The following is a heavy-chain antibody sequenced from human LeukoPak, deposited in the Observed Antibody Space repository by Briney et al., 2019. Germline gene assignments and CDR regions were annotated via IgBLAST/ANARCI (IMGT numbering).Heavy chain of an antibody. Sequence: SETLSLTCTVSGDSISTYYWNWIRQPPGKGLEWIGYIYHSGSTNYNPSLKSRVTISVDTSKNQFSLKLSSVTAADTAVYYCARAFSSSSFYFNYWAREPWSPSPQ. V-gene: IGHV4-59*01. CDR3: ARAFSSSSFYFNY. D-gene: IGHD6-6*01. CDR1: GDSISTYY. J-gene: IGHJ4*02. CDR2: IYHSGST.